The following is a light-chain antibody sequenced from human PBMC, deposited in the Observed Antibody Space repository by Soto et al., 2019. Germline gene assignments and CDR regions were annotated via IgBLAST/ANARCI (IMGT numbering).Light chain of an antibody. CDR3: QQRSNWPLT. V-gene: IGKV3-11*01. CDR2: DAS. CDR1: QSVSSY. J-gene: IGKJ4*01. Sequence: VLTQSPGTLYLSPGERATLSCRASQSVSSYLAWYQQKPGQAPRLLIYDASDRATGIPARFSGSGSGTDFTLTISSLEPEDFAVYYCQQRSNWPLTFGGGTKVDIK.